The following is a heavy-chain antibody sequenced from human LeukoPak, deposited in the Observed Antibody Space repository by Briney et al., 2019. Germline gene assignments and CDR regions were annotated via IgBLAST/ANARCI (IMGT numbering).Heavy chain of an antibody. D-gene: IGHD3-22*01. CDR3: ARDRKISSGYYPDAFDI. CDR2: IYYSGST. Sequence: SETLSLTCTVSGGSISSGGYYWSWIRQHPGKGLEWIGYIYYSGSTYYNPSLKGRVTISVDTSKNQFSLKLSSVTAADTAVYYCARDRKISSGYYPDAFDIWGQGTMVTVSS. V-gene: IGHV4-31*03. CDR1: GGSISSGGYY. J-gene: IGHJ3*02.